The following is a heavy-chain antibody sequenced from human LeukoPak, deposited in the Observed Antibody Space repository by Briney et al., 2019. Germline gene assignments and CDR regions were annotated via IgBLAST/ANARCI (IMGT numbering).Heavy chain of an antibody. CDR3: AKPIAPYYYDSSGYPGPFDI. Sequence: PGWSLRLSCAASGFTFTTYAIYWVRQAPGKGLEWVALISYDVSQKYYADSVEGRFTISRDNSRNTLYLQMNSLRAEDTAVYYCAKPIAPYYYDSSGYPGPFDIWGQGTMVTVSS. CDR2: ISYDVSQK. CDR1: GFTFTTYA. J-gene: IGHJ3*02. V-gene: IGHV3-30-3*02. D-gene: IGHD3-22*01.